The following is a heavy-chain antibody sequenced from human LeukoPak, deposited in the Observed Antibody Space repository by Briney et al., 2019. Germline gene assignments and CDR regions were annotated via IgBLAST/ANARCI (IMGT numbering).Heavy chain of an antibody. J-gene: IGHJ4*02. CDR1: GFTFSSYA. D-gene: IGHD2-8*01. CDR3: AREDCTIGAVCSSLLDH. V-gene: IGHV3-30*04. CDR2: ISYDGSNK. Sequence: GGSLRLSCAASGFTFSSYAMHWVRQAPGKGLEWVAVISYDGSNKYYADSVKGRFTISRDNAKNTLYPQMNNLRAEDTAVYYCAREDCTIGAVCSSLLDHWGRGTLVTVSS.